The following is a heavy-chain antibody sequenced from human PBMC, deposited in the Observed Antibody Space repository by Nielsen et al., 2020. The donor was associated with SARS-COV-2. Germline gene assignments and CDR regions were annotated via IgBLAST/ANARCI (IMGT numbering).Heavy chain of an antibody. CDR3: ARRGSREMATNQYYFDY. CDR2: IYYSGST. V-gene: IGHV4-59*08. CDR1: GGSISSYY. Sequence: SETLSLTCTVSGGSISSYYWSWIRQPPGKGLEWIGYIYYSGSTNYNPSLKSRVTISVDTSKNQFSLKLSSVTAADTAVYYCARRGSREMATNQYYFDYWGQGTLVTVSS. D-gene: IGHD5-24*01. J-gene: IGHJ4*02.